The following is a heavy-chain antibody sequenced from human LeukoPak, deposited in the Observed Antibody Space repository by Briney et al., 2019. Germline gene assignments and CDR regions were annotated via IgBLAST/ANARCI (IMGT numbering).Heavy chain of an antibody. J-gene: IGHJ3*02. CDR3: ARVPMVRGVTPWGAFDI. D-gene: IGHD3-10*01. V-gene: IGHV3-48*03. CDR2: ISSSGSTI. Sequence: GGSLRLPCAASGFSFSSYEMNWVRQAPGKGLEWVSYISSSGSTIYYADSVKGQFTISRDNAKNSLYLQMNSLRAEDTAVYYCARVPMVRGVTPWGAFDIWGQGTMVTVSS. CDR1: GFSFSSYE.